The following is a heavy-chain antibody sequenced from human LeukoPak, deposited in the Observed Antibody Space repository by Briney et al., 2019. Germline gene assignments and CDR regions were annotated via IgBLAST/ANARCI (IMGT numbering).Heavy chain of an antibody. CDR1: GGSISSYY. J-gene: IGHJ4*02. CDR3: ARDKPGGSGSLDY. V-gene: IGHV3-53*01. CDR2: IYSGGST. D-gene: IGHD3-10*01. Sequence: ETLSLTCTVSGGSISSYYWSWVRQAPGKGLEWVSIIYSGGSTDYADSVKGRFTISRDNSKNTVYLQMNSLRVEDTAMYYCARDKPGGSGSLDYWGQGTLVTVSS.